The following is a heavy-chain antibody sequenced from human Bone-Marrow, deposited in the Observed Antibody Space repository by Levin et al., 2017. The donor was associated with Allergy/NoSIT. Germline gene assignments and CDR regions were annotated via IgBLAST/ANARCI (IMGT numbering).Heavy chain of an antibody. D-gene: IGHD1-1*01. Sequence: ASVKVSCKASGYTFTDYDINWVRQAPGQGLEWMGWVNPSISQTGYLQKFQGRVSMTTDNSKNTAYMELDSLTSDDTAVYYCATSPWSANYLYYVLDVWGQGTTVTVSS. CDR1: GYTFTDYD. J-gene: IGHJ6*02. CDR2: VNPSISQT. V-gene: IGHV1-8*01. CDR3: ATSPWSANYLYYVLDV.